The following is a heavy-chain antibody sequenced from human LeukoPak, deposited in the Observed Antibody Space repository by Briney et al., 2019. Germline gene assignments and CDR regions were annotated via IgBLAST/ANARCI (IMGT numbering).Heavy chain of an antibody. J-gene: IGHJ4*02. D-gene: IGHD6-6*01. CDR2: IKQDGTEK. CDR3: ARDVRPDY. V-gene: IGHV3-7*04. Sequence: PGGSLRLSCAASGFTFSSYWMSWVRQAPGEGLEWVANIKQDGTEKYYIDSVKGRFSISRDNAKNSLYLQMNALRAEDTAVYYCARDVRPDYWGQGTLVTVSS. CDR1: GFTFSSYW.